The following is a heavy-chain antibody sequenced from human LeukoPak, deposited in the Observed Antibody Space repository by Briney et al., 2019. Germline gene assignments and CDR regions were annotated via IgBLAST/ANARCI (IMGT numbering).Heavy chain of an antibody. J-gene: IGHJ4*02. CDR3: ARGGDFDY. CDR1: GGSISSGDYY. V-gene: IGHV4-30-4*01. Sequence: SETLSLTCTVSGGSISSGDYYWSWIRQPPGKGLGWFGYIYYSGSTYYNPSLKSRVTISVHTSKNQFSLKLSSVTAADTAVYYCARGGDFDYWGQGTLVTVSS. CDR2: IYYSGST. D-gene: IGHD6-25*01.